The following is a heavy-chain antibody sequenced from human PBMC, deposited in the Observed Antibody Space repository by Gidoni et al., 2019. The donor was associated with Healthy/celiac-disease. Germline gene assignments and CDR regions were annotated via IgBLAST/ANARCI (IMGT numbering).Heavy chain of an antibody. V-gene: IGHV4-31*03. Sequence: QVQLQESGPGLVKPSQTLSLTCTVSGGSISSVGYYWSWIRQHPGKGLEWIGYIYYSGSTYYNPSLKSRVTISVDTSKNQFSLKLSSVTAADTAVYYCAVTLGYCSGGSCQGTWFDPWGQGTLVTVSS. D-gene: IGHD2-15*01. J-gene: IGHJ5*02. CDR1: GGSISSVGYY. CDR2: IYYSGST. CDR3: AVTLGYCSGGSCQGTWFDP.